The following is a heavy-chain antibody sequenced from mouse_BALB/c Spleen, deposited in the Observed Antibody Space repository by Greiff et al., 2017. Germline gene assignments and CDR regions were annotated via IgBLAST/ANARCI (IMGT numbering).Heavy chain of an antibody. J-gene: IGHJ3*01. Sequence: EVQLQQSGPELVKPGASMKISCKASGYSFTGYFMNWVMQSHGKSLEWIGRINPYNGDTFYNQKFKGKATLTVDKSSSTAHMELRSLASEDSAVYYCARGGGNLFAYWGQGTLVTVSA. CDR2: INPYNGDT. V-gene: IGHV1-20*02. CDR3: ARGGGNLFAY. CDR1: GYSFTGYF. D-gene: IGHD2-1*01.